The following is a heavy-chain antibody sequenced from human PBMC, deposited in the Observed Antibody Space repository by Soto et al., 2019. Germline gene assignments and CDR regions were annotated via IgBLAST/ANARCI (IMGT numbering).Heavy chain of an antibody. V-gene: IGHV3-33*01. CDR3: ARERDIVVVPAANEHGMDV. J-gene: IGHJ6*02. Sequence: GGSLRLSCAASGFTFSSYGMHWVRQAPGKGLEWVAVIWYDGSNKYYADSVKGRFTISRDNSKNTLYLQMNSLRAEDTAVYYCARERDIVVVPAANEHGMDVWGQGTTVTVSS. D-gene: IGHD2-2*01. CDR1: GFTFSSYG. CDR2: IWYDGSNK.